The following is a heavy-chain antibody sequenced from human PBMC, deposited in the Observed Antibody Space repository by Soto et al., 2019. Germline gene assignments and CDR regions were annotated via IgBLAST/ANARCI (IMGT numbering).Heavy chain of an antibody. Sequence: EVQLLESGGGLVQPGGSLRLSCAASGFTFSSYAMSWVRQAAGKGLEWVSAISGSGGSTYYADSVKGRFTISRDNSKNTLYLQMNSLRAEDTAVYYCAKDLEGSGSYYKGYWGQGTLVTVSS. D-gene: IGHD3-10*01. CDR3: AKDLEGSGSYYKGY. CDR2: ISGSGGST. V-gene: IGHV3-23*01. J-gene: IGHJ4*02. CDR1: GFTFSSYA.